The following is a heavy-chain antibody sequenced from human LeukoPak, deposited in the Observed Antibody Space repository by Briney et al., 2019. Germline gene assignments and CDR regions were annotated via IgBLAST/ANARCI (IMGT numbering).Heavy chain of an antibody. CDR2: IHRSGSP. J-gene: IGHJ4*02. Sequence: SATLSLTCTVSLDSTTSNFWSWVRQPPGKGLEWIGEIHRSGSPNYNPSLQSRVTISIDRSRNQIVLELSSVTAADTAVYYCAREILGGFNPGAYWGQGTLVTVSS. D-gene: IGHD1-14*01. CDR3: AREILGGFNPGAY. CDR1: LDSTTSNF. V-gene: IGHV4-4*02.